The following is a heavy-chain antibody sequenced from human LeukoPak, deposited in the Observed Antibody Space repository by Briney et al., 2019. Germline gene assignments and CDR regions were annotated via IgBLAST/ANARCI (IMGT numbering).Heavy chain of an antibody. CDR3: ARLLDNDGSGDPDTFDM. D-gene: IGHD3-22*01. Sequence: SETLSLTCTVSGGSMNGHFWTWIRQPPGKGLEWIAFIHYAGRIRYTPSLQSRATISLDRSESRFSLKLTSVTAADSAVYYCARLLDNDGSGDPDTFDMWGQGTVVVVSS. CDR1: GGSMNGHF. CDR2: IHYAGRI. J-gene: IGHJ3*02. V-gene: IGHV4-59*11.